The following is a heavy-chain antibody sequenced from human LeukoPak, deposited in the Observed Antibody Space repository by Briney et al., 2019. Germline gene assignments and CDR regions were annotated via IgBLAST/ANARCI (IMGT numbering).Heavy chain of an antibody. V-gene: IGHV4-30-2*01. CDR2: IYHSGST. CDR1: GGSISSSSYS. D-gene: IGHD3-3*01. J-gene: IGHJ5*02. CDR3: ARGKLGDFWSGYYHGNWFDP. Sequence: SETLSLTCTVSGGSISSSSYSWSWIRQPPGKGLEWIGYIYHSGSTYYNPSLKSRVTISVDRSKNQFSLKLSSVTAADTAVYYCARGKLGDFWSGYYHGNWFDPWGQGTLVTVSS.